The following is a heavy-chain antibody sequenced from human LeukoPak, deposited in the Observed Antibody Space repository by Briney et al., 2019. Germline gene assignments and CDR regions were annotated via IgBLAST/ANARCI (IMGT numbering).Heavy chain of an antibody. CDR3: ATRSGSCQLLDAFDI. CDR1: GYTLTELS. Sequence: GASVRVSCKVSGYTLTELSMHWVRQAPGKGLEWMGGFDPEDGETIYAQKFQGRVTMTEDTSTDTAYMELSSLRSEDTAVYYCATRSGSCQLLDAFDIWGQGTMVTVSS. D-gene: IGHD3-10*01. V-gene: IGHV1-24*01. CDR2: FDPEDGET. J-gene: IGHJ3*02.